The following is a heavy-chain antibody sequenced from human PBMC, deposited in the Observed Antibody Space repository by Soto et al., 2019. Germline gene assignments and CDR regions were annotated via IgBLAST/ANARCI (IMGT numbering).Heavy chain of an antibody. J-gene: IGHJ6*02. D-gene: IGHD3-16*01. Sequence: GGSLRLSCAASGFTFSSYWMHWVRQAPGKGLVWVSRINSDGSSTSYADSVKGRFTISRDNAKNTLYLQMNSLRAEDTAVYYCASPIMITFGVYGMDVWGQGTTVTVSS. V-gene: IGHV3-74*01. CDR2: INSDGSST. CDR3: ASPIMITFGVYGMDV. CDR1: GFTFSSYW.